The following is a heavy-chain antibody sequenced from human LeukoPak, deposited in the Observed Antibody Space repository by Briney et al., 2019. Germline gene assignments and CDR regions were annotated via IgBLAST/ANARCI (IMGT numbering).Heavy chain of an antibody. D-gene: IGHD6-19*01. V-gene: IGHV4-4*07. CDR3: VSTSIAVAGTSFDY. CDR1: GGPISSYF. CDR2: IYSSGST. J-gene: IGHJ4*02. Sequence: PSETLSLTCTFPGGPISSYFWSSIRQPAGKGLEWIGRIYSSGSTNYNPSLKSRVTMSVDTSKNQFSLQLSSVTAADTAVYYCVSTSIAVAGTSFDYWGQGTLVTVSS.